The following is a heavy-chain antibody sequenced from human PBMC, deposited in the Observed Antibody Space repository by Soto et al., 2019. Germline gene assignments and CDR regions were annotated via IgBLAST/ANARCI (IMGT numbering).Heavy chain of an antibody. V-gene: IGHV4-34*01. J-gene: IGHJ4*02. D-gene: IGHD1-1*01. CDR1: GGSFSGYY. CDR3: ARGPRYGVLQCFDY. CDR2: INHSGST. Sequence: QVQLQQWGAGLLKPSETLSLTCAVYGGSFSGYYWSWIRQPPGKGLEWIGEINHSGSTNYNPSLKSRVTISVDTSKNQFSLKLSSVTAADTAVYSCARGPRYGVLQCFDYWGQGTLVTVSS.